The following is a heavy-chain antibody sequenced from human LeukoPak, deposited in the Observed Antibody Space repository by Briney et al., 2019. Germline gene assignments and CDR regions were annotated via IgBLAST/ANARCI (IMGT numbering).Heavy chain of an antibody. CDR3: ARGDIVVVPTAMPLDY. V-gene: IGHV3-30*04. Sequence: LCFSCAAAGFTISAIALHWHRPAPGKGLEGVTIISYDGSNKYYADSVKGRFTIARDNSKNTLYLQMNSLRAEDTAVYYCARGDIVVVPTAMPLDYWGQGTLVTVSS. CDR2: ISYDGSNK. CDR1: GFTISAIA. J-gene: IGHJ4*02. D-gene: IGHD2-2*01.